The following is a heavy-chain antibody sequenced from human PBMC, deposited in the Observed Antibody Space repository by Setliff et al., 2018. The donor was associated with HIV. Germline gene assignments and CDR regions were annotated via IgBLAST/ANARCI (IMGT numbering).Heavy chain of an antibody. J-gene: IGHJ4*02. V-gene: IGHV3-30*02. D-gene: IGHD6-13*01. CDR2: IRNDGSDK. Sequence: GGSLRLSCAASGFTFSSYVMHWVRQAPGKGLEWVAYIRNDGSDKYAAVSLRGRFTISRDNSKNTLYLQMNSLRTEDTAVYFCAKNLYSSRWSSLDYWGQGTLVTVSS. CDR1: GFTFSSYV. CDR3: AKNLYSSRWSSLDY.